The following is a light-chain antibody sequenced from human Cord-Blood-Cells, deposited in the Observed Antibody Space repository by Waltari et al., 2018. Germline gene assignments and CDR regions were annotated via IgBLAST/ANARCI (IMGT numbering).Light chain of an antibody. J-gene: IGKJ4*01. CDR3: MQALLPLT. CDR1: QSLLHSNGYNS. Sequence: MMTWSTLSLPVTRGAPASISRSYSQSLLHSNGYNSLDWYRQKPWQSPQLLIYLGSNRASGVPDRFSGSGSGTDFTLKISRVEAEDVGVYYCMQALLPLTFGGGTKVEIK. CDR2: LGS. V-gene: IGKV2-28*01.